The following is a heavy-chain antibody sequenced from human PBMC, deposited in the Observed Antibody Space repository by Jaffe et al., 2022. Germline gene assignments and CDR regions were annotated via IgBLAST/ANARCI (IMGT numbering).Heavy chain of an antibody. Sequence: QVQLVESGGGVVQPGGSLRLSCAASGFTFSSYGMHWVRQAPGKGLEWVAFIRYDGSNKYYADSVKGRFTISRDNSKNTLYLQMNSLRAEDTAVYYCAKDLHRYCSGGSCYLPLDYWGQGTLVTVSS. CDR1: GFTFSSYG. CDR2: IRYDGSNK. CDR3: AKDLHRYCSGGSCYLPLDY. V-gene: IGHV3-30*02. D-gene: IGHD2-15*01. J-gene: IGHJ4*02.